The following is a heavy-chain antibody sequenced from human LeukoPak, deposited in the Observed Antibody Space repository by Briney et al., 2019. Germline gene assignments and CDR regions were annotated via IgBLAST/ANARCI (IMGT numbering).Heavy chain of an antibody. CDR2: ISYDGSNK. V-gene: IGHV3-30*18. CDR3: AKDQSSAGVVPAAIFDY. CDR1: GFTFSSYG. D-gene: IGHD2-2*01. Sequence: GGSLRLSCAASGFTFSSYGMHWVRQAPGKGLEWVAVISYDGSNKYYADSVKGRFTISRDNSKNTLYLQMNSLRAEDTAVYYCAKDQSSAGVVPAAIFDYWGQGTLVTVSS. J-gene: IGHJ4*02.